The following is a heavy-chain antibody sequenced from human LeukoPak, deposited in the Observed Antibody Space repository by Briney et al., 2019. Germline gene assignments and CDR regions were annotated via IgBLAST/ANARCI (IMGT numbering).Heavy chain of an antibody. V-gene: IGHV3-23*01. CDR2: VTGSGGRA. J-gene: IGHJ4*02. D-gene: IGHD5-18*01. Sequence: GGSLRLSCAASGFSFLTYAMTWVRQAPGKGLEWVSTVTGSGGRAYYAYSVKGRFTISRDNSKNTVYLQIDSLRSEDTAVYYCAKEATYIASFDHWGQGTLVTVSS. CDR3: AKEATYIASFDH. CDR1: GFSFLTYA.